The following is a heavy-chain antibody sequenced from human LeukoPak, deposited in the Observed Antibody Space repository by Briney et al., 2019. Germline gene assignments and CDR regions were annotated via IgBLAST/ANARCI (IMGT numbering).Heavy chain of an antibody. D-gene: IGHD1-20*01. Sequence: GGSLRLSCAASGFTFSSYAMHWVSQAPGKGLEWVAVISYDGSNKYYADSVKGRFTISRDNSKNTLYLQMNSLRAEDTAVYYCARGLTGTTSGYFDYWGQGTLVTVSS. CDR1: GFTFSSYA. V-gene: IGHV3-30-3*01. CDR2: ISYDGSNK. J-gene: IGHJ4*02. CDR3: ARGLTGTTSGYFDY.